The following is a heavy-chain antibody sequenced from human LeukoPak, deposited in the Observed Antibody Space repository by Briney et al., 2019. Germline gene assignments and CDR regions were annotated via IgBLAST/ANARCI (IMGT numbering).Heavy chain of an antibody. Sequence: ASVKVSCKTSGYTFTSYSISWVRQAPGQGLEWMGWISAYNRNANYAQRFQGRVTVTTETSTTTAYMEVRSLTPDDTAVYYCARDFPPNYTDNNGKRYFDYWGQGTLVTVSS. CDR1: GYTFTSYS. CDR3: ARDFPPNYTDNNGKRYFDY. J-gene: IGHJ4*02. D-gene: IGHD1-7*01. CDR2: ISAYNRNA. V-gene: IGHV1-18*01.